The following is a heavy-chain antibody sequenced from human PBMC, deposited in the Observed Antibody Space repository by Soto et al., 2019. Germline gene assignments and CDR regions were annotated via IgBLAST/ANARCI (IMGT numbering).Heavy chain of an antibody. D-gene: IGHD6-19*01. CDR1: GFTFSSYS. Sequence: RRLSCAASGFTFSSYSMNWVRQAPGKGLEWVSSISSSSSYIYYADSVKGRFTISRDNAKNSLYLQMNSLRAEDTAVYYCARLIAVAPGGYYYGMDVWGQGTTVTVSS. V-gene: IGHV3-21*01. J-gene: IGHJ6*02. CDR2: ISSSSSYI. CDR3: ARLIAVAPGGYYYGMDV.